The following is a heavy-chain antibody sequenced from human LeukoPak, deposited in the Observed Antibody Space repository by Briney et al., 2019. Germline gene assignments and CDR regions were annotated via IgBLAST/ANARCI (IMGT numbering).Heavy chain of an antibody. CDR2: IYYSGST. D-gene: IGHD5-18*01. V-gene: IGHV4-30-4*01. CDR1: GGAISSGDYY. Sequence: KPSQTLSLTCTVSGGAISSGDYYWSWIRQPPGKGLEWIGYIYYSGSTYYNPSLKSRVAISVDTSKNQFSLKLSSVTAADTAVYYCARGKTAMVTDYWGQGTLVTVSS. CDR3: ARGKTAMVTDY. J-gene: IGHJ4*02.